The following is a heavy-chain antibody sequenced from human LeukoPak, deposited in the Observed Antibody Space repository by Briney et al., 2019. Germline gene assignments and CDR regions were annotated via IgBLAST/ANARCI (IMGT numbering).Heavy chain of an antibody. CDR1: GGSFSGYY. Sequence: SETLSLTCAVYGGSFSGYYWSWIRQPPGKGLEWIGEINHSGSTNYNPSLKSRVTISVDTSKNQFSLKLSSVTAADTAVYYCARGLGHYDSSGYYPRGAFDIWGQGTMVTVSS. D-gene: IGHD3-22*01. CDR3: ARGLGHYDSSGYYPRGAFDI. J-gene: IGHJ3*02. CDR2: INHSGST. V-gene: IGHV4-34*01.